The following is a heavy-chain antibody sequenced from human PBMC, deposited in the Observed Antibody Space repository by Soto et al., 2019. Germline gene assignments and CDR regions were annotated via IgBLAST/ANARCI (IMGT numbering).Heavy chain of an antibody. CDR3: ARNIVVVVAATLFDP. Sequence: SETLSLTCAVYGGSFSGYYWSWIRQPPGKGLEWIGEINHSGSTNYNPPLKSRVTISVDTSKNQFSLKLSSVSAADTAVYYCARNIVVVVAATLFDPWGQGTLVTVSS. J-gene: IGHJ5*02. V-gene: IGHV4-34*01. CDR2: INHSGST. D-gene: IGHD2-15*01. CDR1: GGSFSGYY.